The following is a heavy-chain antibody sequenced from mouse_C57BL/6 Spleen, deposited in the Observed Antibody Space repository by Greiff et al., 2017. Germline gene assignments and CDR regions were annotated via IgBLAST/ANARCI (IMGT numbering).Heavy chain of an antibody. CDR2: ISSGSSTI. CDR3: TRGSNGDYFDC. Sequence: EVKLMESGGGLVKPGASLKLSCAASGFTFSDYGMHWVRQAPEKGLEWVAYISSGSSTIYYADTVKGRFTISRDNAKSTLFLQMTSLRSEDTAMYYCTRGSNGDYFDCWGPGTTLTVAS. D-gene: IGHD4-1*01. CDR1: GFTFSDYG. J-gene: IGHJ2*01. V-gene: IGHV5-17*01.